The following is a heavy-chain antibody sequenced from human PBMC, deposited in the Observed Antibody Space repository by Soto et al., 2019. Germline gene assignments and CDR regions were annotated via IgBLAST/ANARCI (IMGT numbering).Heavy chain of an antibody. D-gene: IGHD3-10*01. V-gene: IGHV3-7*01. Sequence: GGSLRLSCAASGFTFNIYWMSWVRQAPGKGLEWVANIKQDGSDKYHADSVRGRFTISRDNGKNSLYLQMNRLRVEDTAVYYCARGGRPDIWGQGTMVTV. CDR1: GFTFNIYW. CDR3: ARGGRPDI. J-gene: IGHJ3*02. CDR2: IKQDGSDK.